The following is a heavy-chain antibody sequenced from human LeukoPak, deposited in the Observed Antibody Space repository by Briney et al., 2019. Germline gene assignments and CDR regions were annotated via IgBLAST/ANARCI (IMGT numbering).Heavy chain of an antibody. CDR2: ISSSSSYI. CDR3: ATQSYGLFAY. Sequence: GGSLRLSCAASGFTFSSYSMNWVRRAPGKGLEWVSSISSSSSYIYYGDSVKGRFTISRDNARNSLYLQMNSLRPDDTAVYYCATQSYGLFAYWGQGTLVTVSS. CDR1: GFTFSSYS. D-gene: IGHD4-17*01. J-gene: IGHJ4*02. V-gene: IGHV3-21*01.